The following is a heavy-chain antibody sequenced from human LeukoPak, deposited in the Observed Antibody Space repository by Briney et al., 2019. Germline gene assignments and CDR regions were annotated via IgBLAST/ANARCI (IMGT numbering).Heavy chain of an antibody. V-gene: IGHV1-8*01. CDR3: ARARVTYCSGGSCEADT. CDR2: MNPNSGQA. J-gene: IGHJ5*02. D-gene: IGHD2-15*01. CDR1: GYNFRSYD. Sequence: ASVRASCQASGYNFRSYDISWVRQATGQGLEWMGWMNPNSGQAGSAQKFQGRVTITRNTSINTAYMDLSSLTSEDTAVYYCARARVTYCSGGSCEADTWGQGTLVTVSS.